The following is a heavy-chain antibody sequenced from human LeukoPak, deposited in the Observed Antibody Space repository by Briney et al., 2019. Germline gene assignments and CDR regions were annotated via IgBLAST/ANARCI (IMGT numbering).Heavy chain of an antibody. V-gene: IGHV1-18*01. D-gene: IGHD1-14*01. CDR3: ARSRTRKDAFDI. J-gene: IGHJ3*02. Sequence: ASVKVSCKASGYTFTSYAISWVRQAPGQGLEWMGWISAYNGNTNYAQKLQGRVTMTTDTSTSTAYMELRSLRSDDTAVYYCARSRTRKDAFDIWGQGTMVTVSS. CDR1: GYTFTSYA. CDR2: ISAYNGNT.